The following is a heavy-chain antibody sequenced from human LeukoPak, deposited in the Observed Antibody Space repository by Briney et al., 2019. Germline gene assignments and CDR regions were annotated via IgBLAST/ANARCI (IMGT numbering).Heavy chain of an antibody. V-gene: IGHV3-74*01. CDR1: GFTFSNYL. CDR2: ISTDGSFT. D-gene: IGHD3-22*01. CDR3: ARDQYDSFDY. J-gene: IGHJ4*02. Sequence: GGSLRLSCAASGFTFSNYLMHWVRQTPGKGLVWISRISTDGSFTNYADSVKGRFTISRDNSKNTLYLQMNSLRAEDTAVYYCARDQYDSFDYWGQGTLVTVSS.